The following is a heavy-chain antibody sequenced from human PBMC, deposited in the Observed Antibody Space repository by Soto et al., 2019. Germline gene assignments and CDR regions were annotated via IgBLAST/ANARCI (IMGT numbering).Heavy chain of an antibody. V-gene: IGHV4-59*01. D-gene: IGHD5-12*01. CDR2: IYYSGST. CDR3: ARGYSGYDFVDY. Sequence: SETLSLTCTVSGGSISSYYWSWIRRPPGKGLEWIGYIYYSGSTNYNPSLKSRVTTSVDTSKNQFSLKLSSVTAADTAVYYCARGYSGYDFVDYWGQGTLVTVSS. J-gene: IGHJ4*02. CDR1: GGSISSYY.